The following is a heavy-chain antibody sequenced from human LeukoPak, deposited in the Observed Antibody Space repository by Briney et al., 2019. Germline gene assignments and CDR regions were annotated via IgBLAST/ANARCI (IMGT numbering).Heavy chain of an antibody. Sequence: LGESLKISCAASGFTFSSYSMNWVRQAPGKGLEWVSYISSSSSTIYYADSVKGRFTISRDNAKNSLYLQMNSLRAEDTAVYYCASSNTGHIVVVPIIDYWGQGTLVTVSS. CDR1: GFTFSSYS. J-gene: IGHJ4*02. CDR3: ASSNTGHIVVVPIIDY. CDR2: ISSSSSTI. V-gene: IGHV3-48*01. D-gene: IGHD2-15*01.